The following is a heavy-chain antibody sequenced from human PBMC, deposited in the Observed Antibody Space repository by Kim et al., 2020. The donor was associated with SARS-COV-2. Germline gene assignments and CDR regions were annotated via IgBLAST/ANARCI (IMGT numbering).Heavy chain of an antibody. V-gene: IGHV1-46*01. D-gene: IGHD5-12*01. CDR3: AAGGYSGPYYVDY. J-gene: IGHJ4*02. Sequence: YAQKFQGRVTMTRDTSTSTVYMELSSLRSEDTAVYYCAAGGYSGPYYVDYWGQGTLVTVSS.